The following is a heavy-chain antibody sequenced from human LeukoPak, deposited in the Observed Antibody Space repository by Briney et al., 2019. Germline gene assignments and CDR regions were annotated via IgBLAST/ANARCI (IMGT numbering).Heavy chain of an antibody. D-gene: IGHD2-15*01. Sequence: PSETLSLTCTVSGGSISSSNYYWGWIRQPPGKGLEWIGSIDNSGSTYYNPSLKSRVTISIDTSKNQVSLNLSSVTAADTAVYYCARDIAIRWFFLWGQGTLVTVSS. CDR2: IDNSGST. V-gene: IGHV4-39*07. J-gene: IGHJ4*02. CDR1: GGSISSSNYY. CDR3: ARDIAIRWFFL.